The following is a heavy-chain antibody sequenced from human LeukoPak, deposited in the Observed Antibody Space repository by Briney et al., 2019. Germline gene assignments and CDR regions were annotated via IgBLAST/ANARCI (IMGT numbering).Heavy chain of an antibody. V-gene: IGHV1-46*01. CDR2: INPTGDST. CDR3: ARDLRSGGVTYGQDS. CDR1: GYTFTSYY. J-gene: IGHJ4*02. D-gene: IGHD5-18*01. Sequence: ASVKVSCKASGYTFTSYYMHWVRQVPGQGLEWMGLINPTGDSTGYAQKFQGRVTMTRDMSTSTDYLELSSLRSEDTAVYYCARDLRSGGVTYGQDSWGQGTLVTVSS.